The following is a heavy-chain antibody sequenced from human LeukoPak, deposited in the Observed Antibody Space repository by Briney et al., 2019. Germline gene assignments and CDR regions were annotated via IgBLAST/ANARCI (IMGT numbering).Heavy chain of an antibody. J-gene: IGHJ5*02. CDR1: GFTFSRHG. Sequence: GGSLRLSCAPSGFTFSRHGMHWVRQAPGMGLEWVANINQDGSEKYYVDSVKGRFTISRDNAKNSVYLQMNSLRAEDTAVYYCYYEGSWGQGTLVTVSS. D-gene: IGHD1-26*01. CDR2: INQDGSEK. CDR3: YYEGS. V-gene: IGHV3-7*03.